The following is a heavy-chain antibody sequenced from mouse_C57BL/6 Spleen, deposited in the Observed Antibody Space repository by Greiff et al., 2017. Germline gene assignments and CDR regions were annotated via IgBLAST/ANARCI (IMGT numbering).Heavy chain of an antibody. J-gene: IGHJ3*01. V-gene: IGHV2-3*01. CDR2: IWGDGGI. Sequence: QVQLKESGPGLVAPSQSLSITCTVSGFPLTSYGVSWVRQPPGKGLEWLGVIWGDGGINYHTALVSRLSISKDNSKSQVFLILNSLQTDDTATYYCANDYDSAWFAYWGQGTQVTVSA. CDR1: GFPLTSYG. D-gene: IGHD2-4*01. CDR3: ANDYDSAWFAY.